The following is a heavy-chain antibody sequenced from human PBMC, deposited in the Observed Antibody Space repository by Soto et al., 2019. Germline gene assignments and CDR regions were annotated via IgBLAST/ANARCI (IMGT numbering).Heavy chain of an antibody. Sequence: XGPTLVKPTQTLTLTCTFSGFSLITSGMCVSWIRQPPGKALEWLALIDWDDDKYYSTSLKTRLTISKDTSKNQVVLTMTNMDPVDTATYYCARARGDGYNYGVADYWGQGTLVTVSS. V-gene: IGHV2-70*01. D-gene: IGHD5-12*01. CDR1: GFSLITSGMC. CDR2: IDWDDDK. J-gene: IGHJ4*02. CDR3: ARARGDGYNYGVADY.